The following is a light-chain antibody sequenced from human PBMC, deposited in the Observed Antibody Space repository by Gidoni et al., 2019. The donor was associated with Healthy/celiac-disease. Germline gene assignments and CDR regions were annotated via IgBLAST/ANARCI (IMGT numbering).Light chain of an antibody. J-gene: IGKJ4*01. Sequence: DIQMTQSPSSLSASVGVRVTITCQASQDISNYLNWYQQKPGKAPTLLIYDASNLETGVPSRFSGSGSGTDFTFTISSLQPEDIATYYCQQYDNLPPLTFGGGTKVEIK. CDR1: QDISNY. CDR3: QQYDNLPPLT. V-gene: IGKV1-33*01. CDR2: DAS.